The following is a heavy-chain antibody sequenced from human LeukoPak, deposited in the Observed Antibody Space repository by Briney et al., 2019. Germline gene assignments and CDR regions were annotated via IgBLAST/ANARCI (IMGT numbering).Heavy chain of an antibody. CDR1: GFTFSSYG. CDR3: AREDRPYYFDY. J-gene: IGHJ4*02. V-gene: IGHV3-30*03. D-gene: IGHD6-6*01. CDR2: ISYDGSNK. Sequence: GRSLRLSCAASGFTFSSYGMHWVRQAPGKGLEWVAVISYDGSNKYYADSVKGRFTISRDNAKNSLYLQMNSLRAEDTAVYYCAREDRPYYFDYWGQGTLVTVSS.